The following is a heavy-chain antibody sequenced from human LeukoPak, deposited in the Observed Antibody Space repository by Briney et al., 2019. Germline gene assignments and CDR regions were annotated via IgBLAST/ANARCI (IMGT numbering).Heavy chain of an antibody. V-gene: IGHV3-30*02. D-gene: IGHD6-6*01. CDR2: IRYDGSNK. CDR3: ARGVAARPYSYYYYMDV. CDR1: GFTFSSYG. Sequence: PGGSLRLSCAASGFTFSSYGMHWVRQAPGKGLEWVAFIRYDGSNKYYADSVKGRFTISRDNSKNTLYLQMNSLRAEDTAVYYCARGVAARPYSYYYYMDVWGKGTTVTVSS. J-gene: IGHJ6*03.